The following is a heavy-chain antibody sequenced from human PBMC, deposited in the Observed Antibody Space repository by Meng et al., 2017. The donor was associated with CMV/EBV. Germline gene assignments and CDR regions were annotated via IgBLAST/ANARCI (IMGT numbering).Heavy chain of an antibody. CDR1: GFTVSSNY. CDR3: ARGLRGPSLVRGVTHDAFDI. V-gene: IGHV3-7*01. J-gene: IGHJ3*02. D-gene: IGHD3-10*01. Sequence: GGSLRLSCAASGFTVSSNYMSWVRQAPGKGLEWVANIKQDGSEKYYVDSVKGRFTISRDNAKNSLYLQMNSLRAEDTAVYYCARGLRGPSLVRGVTHDAFDIWGQGTMVTVSS. CDR2: IKQDGSEK.